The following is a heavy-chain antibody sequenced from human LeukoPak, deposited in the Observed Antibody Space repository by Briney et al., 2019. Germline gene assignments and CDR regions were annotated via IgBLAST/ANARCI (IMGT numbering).Heavy chain of an antibody. Sequence: GGSLRLSCTTSGFTFGDYAMSWVRQAPGKGLEWVGFTRSKAFGGTTEYAASVKGRFTTSRDDSKSIAYLQMNSLKTEDTAVYYCVRRAPSDAFDIWGQGTMVTVSS. V-gene: IGHV3-49*04. CDR2: TRSKAFGGTT. J-gene: IGHJ3*02. CDR3: VRRAPSDAFDI. CDR1: GFTFGDYA.